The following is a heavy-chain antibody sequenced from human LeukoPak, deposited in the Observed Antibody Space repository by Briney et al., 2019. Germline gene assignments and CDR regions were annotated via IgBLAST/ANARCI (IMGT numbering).Heavy chain of an antibody. Sequence: SEILSLTCTVSGGPISNNFYYWGWIRQPPGKGLEWIGSIYYSGSTFYNPSLQSRVTVSIDTSNSQLSLSLTSVTAADTAVYYCARTLRLGELWDWGQGSLVTVSS. D-gene: IGHD3-16*01. J-gene: IGHJ4*02. CDR3: ARTLRLGELWD. CDR2: IYYSGST. CDR1: GGPISNNFYY. V-gene: IGHV4-39*01.